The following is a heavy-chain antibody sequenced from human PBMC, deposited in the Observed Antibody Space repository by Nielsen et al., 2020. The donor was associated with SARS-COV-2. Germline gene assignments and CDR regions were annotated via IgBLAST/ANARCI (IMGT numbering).Heavy chain of an antibody. CDR3: ARPGPSFDY. CDR1: GYTFTSHL. Sequence: GESLKISCKASGYTFTSHLLGWVRQMPGKGLEWMGIIYPGDSDTRYSPSFQGQVTISADKSISTAYLQWSSLKASDTAMYYCARPGPSFDYWGQGTLVTVSS. V-gene: IGHV5-51*01. CDR2: IYPGDSDT. J-gene: IGHJ4*02.